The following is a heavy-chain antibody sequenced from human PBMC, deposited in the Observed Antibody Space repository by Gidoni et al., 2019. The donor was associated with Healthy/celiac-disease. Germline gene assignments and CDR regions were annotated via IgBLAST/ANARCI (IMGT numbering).Heavy chain of an antibody. V-gene: IGHV4-59*01. CDR2: IYYSGST. CDR1: GGSLSSYH. Sequence: QVQLQESGPGLVKPSETLSLTCTLSGGSLSSYHWSWIRQPPGKGLEWIGYIYYSGSTNYNPSLKSRVTISVDTSKNQFSLKLSSVTAADTAVYYCASQTTPGDYYYYGMDVWGQGTTVTVSS. D-gene: IGHD4-17*01. J-gene: IGHJ6*02. CDR3: ASQTTPGDYYYYGMDV.